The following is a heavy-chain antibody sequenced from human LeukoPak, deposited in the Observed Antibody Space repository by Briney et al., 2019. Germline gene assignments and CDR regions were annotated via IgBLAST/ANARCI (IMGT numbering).Heavy chain of an antibody. V-gene: IGHV4-4*09. CDR3: ARGRRWGTAFDI. CDR1: GGSISSYY. D-gene: IGHD3-16*01. Sequence: SETLSLTCTVSGGSISSYYWSWIRQPPGKGLEWIGYIYTSGSTNYNPSLKSRVTISVDTSKNQFSLKLSSVTAADTAVYYCARGRRWGTAFDIWGQGTMVTVSS. J-gene: IGHJ3*02. CDR2: IYTSGST.